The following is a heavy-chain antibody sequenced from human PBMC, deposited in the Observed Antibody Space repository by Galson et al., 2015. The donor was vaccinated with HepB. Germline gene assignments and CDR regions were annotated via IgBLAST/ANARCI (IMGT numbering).Heavy chain of an antibody. CDR2: ITKSGDNT. D-gene: IGHD1-26*01. CDR1: GFTFSTYA. Sequence: SLRLSCAASGFTFSTYAMSWVRQAPGKGPEWVSAITKSGDNTYYADSVKGRFTISRDNSKNTLYLQMNTLRVEDTAVYYCAKGPPDGSYWGQGTLVTVSS. V-gene: IGHV3-23*01. J-gene: IGHJ4*02. CDR3: AKGPPDGSY.